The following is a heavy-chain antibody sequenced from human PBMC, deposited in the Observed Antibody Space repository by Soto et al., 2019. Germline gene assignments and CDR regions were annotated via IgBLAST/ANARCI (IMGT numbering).Heavy chain of an antibody. J-gene: IGHJ4*02. CDR2: ISAYNGNT. CDR3: AKITKQWLVPHWVY. CDR1: GYTFTSYG. Sequence: GASVKVSCKASGYTFTSYGISWVRQAPGQGLEWMGWISAYNGNTNYAQKLQGRVTMTTDTSTSTAYMELGSLRSDDTAVYYCAKITKQWLVPHWVYWGQGTLVTVSS. V-gene: IGHV1-18*01. D-gene: IGHD6-19*01.